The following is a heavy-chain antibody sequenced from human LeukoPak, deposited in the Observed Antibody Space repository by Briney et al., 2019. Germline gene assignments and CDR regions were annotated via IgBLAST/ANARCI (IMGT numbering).Heavy chain of an antibody. Sequence: GGSLRLSCAASGFTFSSYGMHWVRQAPGKGLEWVSYISSSSSYTNYADSVKGRFTVSRDNAKNSLYLQMNSLRAEDTAVYYCAGGDYYWGQGTLVTVSS. CDR1: GFTFSSYG. CDR3: AGGDYY. CDR2: ISSSSSYT. D-gene: IGHD4-17*01. V-gene: IGHV3-21*05. J-gene: IGHJ4*02.